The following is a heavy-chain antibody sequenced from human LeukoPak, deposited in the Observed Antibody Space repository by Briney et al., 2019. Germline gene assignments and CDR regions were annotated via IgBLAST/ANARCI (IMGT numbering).Heavy chain of an antibody. D-gene: IGHD4-17*01. CDR2: IYTSGST. V-gene: IGHV4-61*02. CDR1: GGSISSGSYY. J-gene: IGHJ5*02. Sequence: SETLSLTCTVSGGSISSGSYYWSWIRQPAGKGLEWIGRIYTSGSTNYNPSLKSRVTISVDTSKNQFSLKLSSVTAADTAVYYCARDTPPDYVVNWFDPWGQGTLVTVSS. CDR3: ARDTPPDYVVNWFDP.